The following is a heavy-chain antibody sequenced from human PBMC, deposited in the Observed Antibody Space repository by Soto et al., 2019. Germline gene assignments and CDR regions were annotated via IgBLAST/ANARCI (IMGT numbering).Heavy chain of an antibody. CDR1: GGSVSSGSHY. D-gene: IGHD2-15*01. CDR3: TRNVVVGRPGVSDI. Sequence: QVQLQESGPGLVKPSETLSLTCTVSGGSVSSGSHYWSWIRQPPGKGLERIGYVYYSGNTNYKPSLKSRVTISIDTSKNQFSLKLSSVTAADTAVYYCTRNVVVGRPGVSDIWGQGTMVTVSS. V-gene: IGHV4-61*01. J-gene: IGHJ3*02. CDR2: VYYSGNT.